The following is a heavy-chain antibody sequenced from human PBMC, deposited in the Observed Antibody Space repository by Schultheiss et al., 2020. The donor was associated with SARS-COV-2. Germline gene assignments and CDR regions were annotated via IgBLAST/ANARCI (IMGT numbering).Heavy chain of an antibody. CDR1: GGSISSFY. Sequence: SETLSLTCTVSGGSISSFYWSWIRQPPGKGLEWIGEINHSGSTDYNPSLKSRVTISVDTSKNQFSLKLSSVTAADTAVYYCARGHSYYYYGMDVWGQGTTVTGSS. J-gene: IGHJ6*02. CDR3: ARGHSYYYYGMDV. CDR2: INHSGST. V-gene: IGHV4-34*01.